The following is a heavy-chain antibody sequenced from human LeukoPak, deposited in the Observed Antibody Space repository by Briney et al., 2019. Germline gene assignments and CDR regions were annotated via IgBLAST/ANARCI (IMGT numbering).Heavy chain of an antibody. CDR3: AKDIAAAGTVDY. CDR1: GFTFSSYA. CDR2: IRGSGGST. V-gene: IGHV3-23*01. D-gene: IGHD6-13*01. J-gene: IGHJ4*02. Sequence: GGSLRLSCAASGFTFSSYAMSWVRQAPGKGLEWVSAIRGSGGSTYYADSVKGRFTISRDNSKNTLYLQMNSLRAEGTAVYYRAKDIAAAGTVDYWGQGTLVTVSS.